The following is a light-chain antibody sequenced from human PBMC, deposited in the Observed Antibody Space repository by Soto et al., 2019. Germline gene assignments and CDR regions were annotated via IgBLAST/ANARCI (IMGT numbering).Light chain of an antibody. CDR2: GAS. V-gene: IGKV3-15*01. CDR1: QSVSSN. CDR3: QQYNNWPCT. Sequence: EIVMTQSPATLSVSPGKRATLSCRASQSVSSNLAWYQQKPGQAPRLLIYGASTRATGIPARFSGSGSGTEITLTISSLQSEDFAVYYCQQYNNWPCTFGQGTKLEIK. J-gene: IGKJ2*02.